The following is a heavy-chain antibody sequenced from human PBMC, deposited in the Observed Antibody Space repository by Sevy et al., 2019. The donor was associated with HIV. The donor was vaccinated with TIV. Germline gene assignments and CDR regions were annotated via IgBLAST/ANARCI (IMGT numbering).Heavy chain of an antibody. CDR2: LKQDGSEK. V-gene: IGHV3-7*01. CDR1: GFTFSSYW. D-gene: IGHD4-17*01. Sequence: GGSLRLACAASGFTFSSYWMSWVRRAPGKGLEWVANLKQDGSEKYYVDSVKGRFTISRDNAKNSLYLQMNSLRAEDTAVYYCARAPSDGDPYYYGMDVWGQGTTVTVSS. J-gene: IGHJ6*02. CDR3: ARAPSDGDPYYYGMDV.